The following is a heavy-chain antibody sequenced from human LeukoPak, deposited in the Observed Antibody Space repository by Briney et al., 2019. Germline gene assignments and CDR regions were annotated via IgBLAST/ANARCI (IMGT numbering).Heavy chain of an antibody. CDR2: INHSGST. CDR1: GGSFSGYY. CDR3: TRLSGRDYYFDD. D-gene: IGHD4/OR15-4a*01. V-gene: IGHV4-34*01. J-gene: IGHJ4*02. Sequence: PSETLSLTCAVYGGSFSGYYWSWVRQPPGKGLEWIGEINHSGSTNYNPSLKSRVTISGDTSKNQFSLKLSSVTAADPAVYYCTRLSGRDYYFDDWGQGTLVTVSS.